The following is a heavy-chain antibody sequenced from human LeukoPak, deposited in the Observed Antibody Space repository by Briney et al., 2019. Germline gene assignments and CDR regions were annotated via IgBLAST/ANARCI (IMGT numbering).Heavy chain of an antibody. V-gene: IGHV1-69*13. CDR1: GGTFSSYA. CDR3: AREVGGSSSFDY. CDR2: IIPIFGTA. D-gene: IGHD6-6*01. Sequence: ASVKVSCKASGGTFSSYAISWVRQAPGQGLEWMGGIIPIFGTANYAQKFQGRVTITADESTSTAYMELSSLRSEDTAVYYCAREVGGSSSFDYWGQGTLVTVSS. J-gene: IGHJ4*02.